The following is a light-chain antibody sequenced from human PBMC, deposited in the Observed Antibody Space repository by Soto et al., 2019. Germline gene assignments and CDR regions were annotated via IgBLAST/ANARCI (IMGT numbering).Light chain of an antibody. Sequence: DIQMTQSPSSLSASVGDRVTITCRASQSISTYLNWYQRKPGKAPNVLIYAASSLQSGVPSRFSGSGSGTDFTLTINSLQPDDFATYYCQQNYKTPYTFGQGTKLEIK. CDR1: QSISTY. CDR2: AAS. CDR3: QQNYKTPYT. V-gene: IGKV1-39*01. J-gene: IGKJ2*01.